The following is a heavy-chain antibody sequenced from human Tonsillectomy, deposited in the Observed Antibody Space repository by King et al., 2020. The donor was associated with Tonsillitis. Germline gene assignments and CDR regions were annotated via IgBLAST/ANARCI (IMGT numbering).Heavy chain of an antibody. V-gene: IGHV4-39*07. J-gene: IGHJ4*02. Sequence: QLQESGPGLVKPSETLSLTCTVSGGSISSSSYYWGWIRQPPGKGLEWIGSIYYSGSTYYNPSLKSRVTISVDTSKNQFSLKLSSVTVADTAVYHCAGAEGYCSGGSCYKFDYCGQGTLVTVSS. D-gene: IGHD2-15*01. CDR2: IYYSGST. CDR1: GGSISSSSYY. CDR3: AGAEGYCSGGSCYKFDY.